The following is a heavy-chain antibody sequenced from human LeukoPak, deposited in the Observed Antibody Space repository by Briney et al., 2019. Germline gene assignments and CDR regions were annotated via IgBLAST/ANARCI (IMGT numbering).Heavy chain of an antibody. D-gene: IGHD3-9*01. CDR1: GYTFTGYY. CDR2: INPNSGGT. CDR3: ARDQGYYDILTGYSQGWFDP. V-gene: IGHV1-2*02. J-gene: IGHJ5*02. Sequence: ASVKVSCKASGYTFTGYYMHWVRQAPGQGLEWMGWINPNSGGTNYAQKFQGRVTMTRDTSISTAYMELSRLRSDDTAVYCCARDQGYYDILTGYSQGWFDPWGQGTLVTVSS.